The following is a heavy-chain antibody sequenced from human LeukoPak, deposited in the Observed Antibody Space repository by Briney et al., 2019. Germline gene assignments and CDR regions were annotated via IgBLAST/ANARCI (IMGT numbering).Heavy chain of an antibody. Sequence: PSETLSLTCTVSGGSISSYSWSWIRQPPGKGLEWIGYIYHSGSTYYNPSLKSRVTISVDRSKNQFSLKLSSVTAADTAVYYCARGPSSSWYYFDYWGQGTLVTVSS. J-gene: IGHJ4*02. V-gene: IGHV4-30-2*01. CDR1: GGSISSYS. CDR2: IYHSGST. CDR3: ARGPSSSWYYFDY. D-gene: IGHD6-13*01.